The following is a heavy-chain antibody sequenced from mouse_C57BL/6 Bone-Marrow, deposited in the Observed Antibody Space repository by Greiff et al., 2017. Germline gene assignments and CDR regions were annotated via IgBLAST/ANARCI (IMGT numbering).Heavy chain of an antibody. CDR1: GYTFTSYG. V-gene: IGHV1-81*01. D-gene: IGHD1-1*01. CDR3: ARFGYYGSSYNY. CDR2: IYPRSGNT. J-gene: IGHJ2*01. Sequence: VQLQESGAELARPGASVKLSCKASGYTFTSYGISWVKQRTGQGLEWIGEIYPRSGNTYYNEQFKGKATLTADKSSSTAYMELRSLTSEDSAVYFCARFGYYGSSYNYWGQGTTLTVSS.